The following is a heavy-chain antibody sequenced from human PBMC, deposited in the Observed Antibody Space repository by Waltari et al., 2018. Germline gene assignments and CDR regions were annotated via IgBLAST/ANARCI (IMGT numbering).Heavy chain of an antibody. D-gene: IGHD4-17*01. Sequence: EVQLVESGGGLVQPGGSLRRSCAASGFTVGSTYMSWVRRAPGKGLGWVSVIYRGGSTYYADSVKGRFTISRDNSKNTLYLQMNSLRAEDTAVYYCAKDYGGNSDEFEDYYYGMDVWGQGTTVTVS. CDR1: GFTVGSTY. CDR2: IYRGGST. CDR3: AKDYGGNSDEFEDYYYGMDV. V-gene: IGHV3-66*01. J-gene: IGHJ6*02.